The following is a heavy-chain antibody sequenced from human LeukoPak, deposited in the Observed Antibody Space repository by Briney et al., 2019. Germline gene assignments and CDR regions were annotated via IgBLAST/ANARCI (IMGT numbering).Heavy chain of an antibody. J-gene: IGHJ4*02. Sequence: SETLSLTCAVYGGSFSGYYWSWIRQPPGKGLEWIGEINHSGSTNYNPSLKSRVTISVGTSKNQFSLKLSSVTAADTAVYYCARTGIAVRGYFDYWGQGTLVTVSS. D-gene: IGHD6-19*01. CDR3: ARTGIAVRGYFDY. V-gene: IGHV4-34*01. CDR2: INHSGST. CDR1: GGSFSGYY.